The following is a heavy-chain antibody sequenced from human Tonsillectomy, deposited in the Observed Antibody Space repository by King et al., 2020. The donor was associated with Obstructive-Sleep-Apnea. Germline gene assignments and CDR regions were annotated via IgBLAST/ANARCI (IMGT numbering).Heavy chain of an antibody. CDR2: ITSSSNTI. V-gene: IGHV3-48*01. D-gene: IGHD6-13*01. J-gene: IGHJ6*02. CDR3: ANIAAAGLFYGMDV. CDR1: GFTFSSYS. Sequence: QLVQSGGGLVQPGGSLRLSCAASGFTFSSYSMNWVRQAPGKGLEWISYITSSSNTIYYADSVKGRFTISRDNAKNSLYLQMNRLRAEDTAVYYCANIAAAGLFYGMDVWGQGTTVSVSS.